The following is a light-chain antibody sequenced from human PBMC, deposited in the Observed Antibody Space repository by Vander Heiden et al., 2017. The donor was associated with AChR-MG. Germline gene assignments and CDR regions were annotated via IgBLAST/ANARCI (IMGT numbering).Light chain of an antibody. V-gene: IGLV1-44*01. CDR3: AAWDDSLNGRYV. J-gene: IGLJ1*01. Sequence: QSVLTQPPSASGTLGQRVTILCSGSNSNNGSNTVNWYQQLPGTAPKLLMSSNNQRPSGVPDRFSGSKSGTSASLAISGLQSEDEADYYCAAWDDSLNGRYVFGTGTKVTVL. CDR1: NSNNGSNT. CDR2: SNN.